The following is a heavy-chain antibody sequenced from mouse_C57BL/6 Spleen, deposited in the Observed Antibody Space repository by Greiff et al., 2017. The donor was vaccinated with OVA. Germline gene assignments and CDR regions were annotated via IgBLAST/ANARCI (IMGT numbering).Heavy chain of an antibody. Sequence: QVQLQQPGTELVKPGASVKLSCKASGYTFTSYWMHWVKQRPGQGLEWIGNINPSNGGTNYNEKFKSKATLTVDKSSSTAYMQLSSLTSEDSAVYYCAGWDYYGSSYVGYFDVWGTGTTVTVSS. V-gene: IGHV1-53*01. CDR3: AGWDYYGSSYVGYFDV. CDR1: GYTFTSYW. CDR2: INPSNGGT. J-gene: IGHJ1*03. D-gene: IGHD1-1*01.